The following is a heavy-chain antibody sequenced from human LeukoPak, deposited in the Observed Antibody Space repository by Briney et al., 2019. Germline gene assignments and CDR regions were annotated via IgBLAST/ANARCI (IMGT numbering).Heavy chain of an antibody. CDR3: ARTPYCGGDCYRYDY. V-gene: IGHV4-38-2*02. CDR1: GYSISSGFH. J-gene: IGHJ4*02. D-gene: IGHD2-21*02. Sequence: SETLSLTCTVSGYSISSGFHWGWIRQPPGKGLEWIGNIFHNGSTYYNPSLKGRVTMSVDTSKNYFSLKMGSVTAADTAVYYCARTPYCGGDCYRYDYWGQGTLVTVSS. CDR2: IFHNGST.